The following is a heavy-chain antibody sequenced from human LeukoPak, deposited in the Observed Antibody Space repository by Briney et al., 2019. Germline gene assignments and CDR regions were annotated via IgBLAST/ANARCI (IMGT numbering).Heavy chain of an antibody. J-gene: IGHJ6*02. V-gene: IGHV4-34*01. Sequence: SETLSLTCAVYGGSFSGYYWSWIRQPPGKGLEWIGEINHSGSTNYNPSLKSRLTISVDTSKNQFSLKLSSVTAADTAVYYCARGHWRGKDYGMDVWGQGTTVTASS. CDR1: GGSFSGYY. CDR3: ARGHWRGKDYGMDV. CDR2: INHSGST.